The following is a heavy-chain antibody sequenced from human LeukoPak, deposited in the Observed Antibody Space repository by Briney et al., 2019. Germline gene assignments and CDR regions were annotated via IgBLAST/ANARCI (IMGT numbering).Heavy chain of an antibody. CDR3: ASTIEIAAAGTGSFDY. D-gene: IGHD6-13*01. CDR2: ISSSDSTI. Sequence: PGGSLRLSCAASGFTFSSYEMNWVRQAPGKGLEWVSYISSSDSTIYYADSVKGRFTISRDNAKNSLYLQMNSLRAEDTAVYYCASTIEIAAAGTGSFDYWGQGTLVTVSS. J-gene: IGHJ4*02. CDR1: GFTFSSYE. V-gene: IGHV3-48*03.